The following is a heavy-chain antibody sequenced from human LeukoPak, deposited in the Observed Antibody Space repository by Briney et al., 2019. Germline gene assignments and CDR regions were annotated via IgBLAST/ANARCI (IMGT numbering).Heavy chain of an antibody. Sequence: GGSLRLSCTASGFTFSDYSMSWVRQAPGAGLEWVSAISPAGDSTTDADSVKGRFTISRDNSKSTLYLQMNGLTAEDTALYYCARRLVTAGITDFFDSWGQGSLVSVSS. V-gene: IGHV3-23*01. D-gene: IGHD2-2*01. J-gene: IGHJ4*02. CDR1: GFTFSDYS. CDR2: ISPAGDST. CDR3: ARRLVTAGITDFFDS.